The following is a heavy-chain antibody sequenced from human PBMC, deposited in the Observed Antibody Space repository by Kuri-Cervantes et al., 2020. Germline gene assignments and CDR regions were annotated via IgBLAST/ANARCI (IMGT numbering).Heavy chain of an antibody. CDR2: INWNGGST. Sequence: GESLKISCAASGFTFDDYGMSWVRQAPGKGLEWVSGINWNGGSTGYADSVKGRFTISRDNAKNSLYLQMNSLRAEDTALYYCARDRNYDILTGYDYWGQGTLVTVSS. CDR3: ARDRNYDILTGYDY. V-gene: IGHV3-20*04. J-gene: IGHJ4*02. D-gene: IGHD3-9*01. CDR1: GFTFDDYG.